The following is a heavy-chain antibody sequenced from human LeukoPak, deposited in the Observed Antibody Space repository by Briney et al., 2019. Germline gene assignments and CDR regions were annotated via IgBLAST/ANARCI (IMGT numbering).Heavy chain of an antibody. CDR3: TSGSYGYYFDY. CDR1: GFTFGDYA. J-gene: IGHJ4*02. CDR2: IRSKAYGGTT. V-gene: IGHV3-49*04. Sequence: GGSLRLSCTASGFTFGDYAMSWVRQAPGKGLEWVGFIRSKAYGGTTEYAASVKGRFTILRDDSKSIAYLQMNSLKTEDTAVYYCTSGSYGYYFDYWGQGTLVTVSS. D-gene: IGHD1-26*01.